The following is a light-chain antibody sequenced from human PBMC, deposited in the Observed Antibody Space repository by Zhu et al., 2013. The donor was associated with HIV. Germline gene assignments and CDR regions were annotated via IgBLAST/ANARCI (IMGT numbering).Light chain of an antibody. Sequence: DIVLTQFPDTLSLSPGERASLSCRASQTVSNNYLAWFQQRPGQAPRLLIYGASSRAKGIADRFSGGGSGTDFTLRISRLEPEDFATYFCQDLNTFPFTFGPGTKVDV. V-gene: IGKV3-20*01. J-gene: IGKJ3*01. CDR1: QTVSNNY. CDR2: GAS. CDR3: QDLNTFPFT.